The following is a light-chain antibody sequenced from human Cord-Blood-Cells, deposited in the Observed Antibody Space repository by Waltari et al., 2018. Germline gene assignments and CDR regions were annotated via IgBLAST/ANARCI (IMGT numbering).Light chain of an antibody. CDR3: QSADSSGTYYV. CDR1: ALPKQY. J-gene: IGLJ1*01. Sequence: YELTQLPSVSVSPGQTARLACSGDALPKQYSSWYQQKPGQAPVLVIYKDSERPSGIPERFSGSSSGTTVTLTISGVQAEDEADYYCQSADSSGTYYVFGTGTKVTVL. V-gene: IGLV3-25*03. CDR2: KDS.